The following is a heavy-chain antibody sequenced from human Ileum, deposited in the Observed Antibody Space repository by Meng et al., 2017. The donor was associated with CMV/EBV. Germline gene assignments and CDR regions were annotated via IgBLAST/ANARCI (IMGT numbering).Heavy chain of an antibody. Sequence: AASGFNFATYSMHWVRQAPGKGLEWVAVMSYDGRNKDYADSVKGRFTVSRDNYKNTLDLQMNSLRGDDTAVYYCAKATYHRADFDFWGQGTLVTVSS. J-gene: IGHJ4*02. CDR2: MSYDGRNK. V-gene: IGHV3-30*14. CDR1: GFNFATYS. D-gene: IGHD2-2*01. CDR3: AKATYHRADFDF.